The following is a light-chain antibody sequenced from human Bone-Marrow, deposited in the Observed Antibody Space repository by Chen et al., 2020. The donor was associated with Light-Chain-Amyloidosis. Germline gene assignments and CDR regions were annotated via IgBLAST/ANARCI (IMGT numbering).Light chain of an antibody. CDR2: GAS. CDR3: QHYNNWPPRT. CDR1: QSVSIN. J-gene: IGKJ1*01. V-gene: IGKV3-15*01. Sequence: IAMTQSPPPLAVAPGERATLSSRASQSVSINLAWYQQKPGPAPRLLIYGASTRATGIPARFSGSGSGTEFTLTISSLQSEDFAVYYCQHYNNWPPRTFGQGTKVEIK.